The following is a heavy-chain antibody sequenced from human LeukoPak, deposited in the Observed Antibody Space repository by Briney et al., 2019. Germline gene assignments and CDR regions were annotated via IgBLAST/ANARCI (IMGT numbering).Heavy chain of an antibody. CDR1: GFTFSSYT. Sequence: GGSLRLSCAASGFTFSSYTLNWVRQAPGKGLEWVSSISGRSDYIYYADSLKGRFTISRDNAKNSVYLQMNSLRVEDTAVYYCARGISVVPAAWGQGTLVTVSS. V-gene: IGHV3-21*01. J-gene: IGHJ4*02. CDR3: ARGISVVPAA. CDR2: ISGRSDYI. D-gene: IGHD2-2*01.